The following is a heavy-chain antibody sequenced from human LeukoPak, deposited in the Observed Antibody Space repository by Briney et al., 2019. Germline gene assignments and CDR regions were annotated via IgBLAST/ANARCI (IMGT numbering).Heavy chain of an antibody. D-gene: IGHD1-26*01. Sequence: SETLSLTCTVSGGSISSSSYYWGWIRQPPGKGLECIGSIYYNGRTFYNPSLKSRVTISVDTSKNQFSLKLSSVTAADTAVYFCARIKYSGPVDYWGQGTLVTVSS. V-gene: IGHV4-39*07. CDR3: ARIKYSGPVDY. J-gene: IGHJ4*02. CDR2: IYYNGRT. CDR1: GGSISSSSYY.